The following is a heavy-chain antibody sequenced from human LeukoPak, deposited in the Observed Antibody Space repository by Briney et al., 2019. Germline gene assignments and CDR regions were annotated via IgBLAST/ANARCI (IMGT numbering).Heavy chain of an antibody. CDR3: ARTKDDYGVTWFDP. J-gene: IGHJ5*02. V-gene: IGHV4-61*08. CDR1: GGSISSGGYY. D-gene: IGHD4-17*01. Sequence: KPSETLSLTCTVSGGSISSGGYYWSWIRQPPGKGLEWIGYIYYSGSTNYNPSLKSRVTISVDTSKNQFSLKLSSVTAADTAVYYCARTKDDYGVTWFDPWGQGTLVTVSS. CDR2: IYYSGST.